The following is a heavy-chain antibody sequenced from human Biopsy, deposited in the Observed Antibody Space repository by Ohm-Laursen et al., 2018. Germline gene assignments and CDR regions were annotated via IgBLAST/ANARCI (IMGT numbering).Heavy chain of an antibody. V-gene: IGHV6-1*01. J-gene: IGHJ5*02. CDR2: TYYRTKWFT. CDR3: ARETPTGIPFNWFDP. CDR1: GDRISNNDAA. Sequence: QTLSLTCAISGDRISNNDAAWNWIRQSPSRGLEWLGRTYYRTKWFTDSAVFVKSRITITPDTYQNQFSLQLKSVTPEDTAVYYCARETPTGIPFNWFDPWGQGFLVTVSS. D-gene: IGHD1-1*01.